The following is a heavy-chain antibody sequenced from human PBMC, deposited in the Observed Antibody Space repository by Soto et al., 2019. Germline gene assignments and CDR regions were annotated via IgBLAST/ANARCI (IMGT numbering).Heavy chain of an antibody. D-gene: IGHD6-6*01. J-gene: IGHJ6*02. Sequence: EVQLVESGGGLVQPGGSLRLSCAASGFTFSSYWMSWVRQAPGKGLEWVANIKQDGSEKYYVDSVKGRFTISRDNAKNSLYLQMNSLRAEDTAVYYCARGQGSSSPGGPHYYYYYYGMDVWGQGTTVTVSS. CDR3: ARGQGSSSPGGPHYYYYYYGMDV. CDR1: GFTFSSYW. V-gene: IGHV3-7*03. CDR2: IKQDGSEK.